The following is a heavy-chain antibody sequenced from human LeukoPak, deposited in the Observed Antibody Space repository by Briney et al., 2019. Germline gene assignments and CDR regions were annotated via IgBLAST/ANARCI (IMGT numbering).Heavy chain of an antibody. CDR1: GFTFDDYG. Sequence: GGSLRLSCAASGFTFDDYGMSWVRQAPGKGLEWVSGINWNGGSTGYADSVKGRFTISRDNAKNSLYLQMNSLRAEDTAVYYCARSREDDYGDWGEWFDPWGQGTLVTVSS. CDR2: INWNGGST. J-gene: IGHJ5*02. V-gene: IGHV3-20*04. D-gene: IGHD4-17*01. CDR3: ARSREDDYGDWGEWFDP.